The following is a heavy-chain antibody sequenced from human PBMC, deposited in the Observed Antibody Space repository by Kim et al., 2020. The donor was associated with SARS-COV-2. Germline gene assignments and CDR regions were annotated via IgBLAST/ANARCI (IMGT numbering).Heavy chain of an antibody. V-gene: IGHV3-15*01. CDR1: GFTFSNAW. CDR2: IKSKTDGGTT. CDR3: TTERWADCSSTSCYTEGYYYYYGMDV. D-gene: IGHD2-2*02. J-gene: IGHJ6*02. Sequence: GGSLRLSCAASGFTFSNAWMSWVRQAPGKGLEWVGRIKSKTDGGTTDYAAPVKGRFTISRDDSKNTLYLQMNSLKTEDTAVYYCTTERWADCSSTSCYTEGYYYYYGMDVWGQGTTVTVSS.